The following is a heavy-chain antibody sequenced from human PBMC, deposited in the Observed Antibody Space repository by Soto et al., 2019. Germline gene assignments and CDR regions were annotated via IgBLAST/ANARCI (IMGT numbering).Heavy chain of an antibody. J-gene: IGHJ4*02. CDR3: AKIESRFYYDSTGYYPFDY. D-gene: IGHD3-22*01. CDR1: GCTFSNYA. V-gene: IGHV3-23*01. CDR2: LSGSGVST. Sequence: TGGSLRLSSTASGCTFSNYAMTWVRQAPGKGLEWVSALSGSGVSTYYADSVMGRFTISRDNSKNTVYLQMNSLRAEDTAVYYCAKIESRFYYDSTGYYPFDYWGQGTLVTVSS.